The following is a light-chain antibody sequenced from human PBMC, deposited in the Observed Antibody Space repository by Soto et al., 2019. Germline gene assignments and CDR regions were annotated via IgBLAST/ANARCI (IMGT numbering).Light chain of an antibody. CDR3: SSYTSISSLGV. Sequence: QSVLTQPASVSGSPGQSITISCTGTGSDVGSYKYVSWYQQHPGKAPKLIIFEVSNRPSGVSDRFSGSKSGNRASLTISGLQAEDEADYYCSSYTSISSLGVFGTGTKVTAL. CDR2: EVS. J-gene: IGLJ1*01. V-gene: IGLV2-14*01. CDR1: GSDVGSYKY.